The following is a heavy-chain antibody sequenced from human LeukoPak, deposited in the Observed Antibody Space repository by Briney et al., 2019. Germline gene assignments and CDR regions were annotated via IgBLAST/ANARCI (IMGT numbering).Heavy chain of an antibody. CDR1: VDSVYSNSAA. D-gene: IGHD3/OR15-3a*01. Sequence: SQTLSLTCAISVDSVYSNSAAWNWIRHSPWGGLEWLGRTYYRSKWYNDYAVSVKSRITINPDTSKNQFSLQLNSVTAADTAVYYCARDGQVDLDYWGQGTLVTVSP. J-gene: IGHJ4*02. V-gene: IGHV6-1*01. CDR3: ARDGQVDLDY. CDR2: TYYRSKWYN.